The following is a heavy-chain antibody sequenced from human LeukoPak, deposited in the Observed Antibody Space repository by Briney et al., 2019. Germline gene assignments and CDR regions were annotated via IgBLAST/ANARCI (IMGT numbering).Heavy chain of an antibody. CDR1: GGSISSYY. V-gene: IGHV4-59*05. Sequence: SETLSLTCTVSGGSISSYYWSWIRQPPGKGLEWIGSIYYSGSTYYNPSLKSRVTISVDTSKNQFSLKLSSVTAADTAVYYCARLDGSGSYYPPHNWFDPWGQGTLVTVSS. CDR2: IYYSGST. J-gene: IGHJ5*02. CDR3: ARLDGSGSYYPPHNWFDP. D-gene: IGHD3-10*01.